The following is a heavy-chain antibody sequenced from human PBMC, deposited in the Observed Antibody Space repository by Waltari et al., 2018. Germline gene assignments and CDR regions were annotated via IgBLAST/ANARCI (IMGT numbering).Heavy chain of an antibody. V-gene: IGHV3-9*01. Sequence: EVQLVESGGGLVQPGRSLRLSCAASGFTFDDYAMHWVRQAQGKGLEWVSGISWNSGSMGYADSVKGRFTISRDNAKNSLYLQMNSLRAEDTALYYCAKSNDAMAGTRGWFDPWGQGTLVTVSS. CDR2: ISWNSGSM. CDR3: AKSNDAMAGTRGWFDP. CDR1: GFTFDDYA. J-gene: IGHJ5*02. D-gene: IGHD6-19*01.